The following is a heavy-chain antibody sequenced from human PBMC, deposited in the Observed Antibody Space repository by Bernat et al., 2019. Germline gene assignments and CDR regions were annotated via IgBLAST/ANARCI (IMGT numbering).Heavy chain of an antibody. CDR1: GGAISSGDYY. D-gene: IGHD3-22*01. CDR3: ARVRASSGSYSAVDY. V-gene: IGHV4-30-4*01. J-gene: IGHJ4*02. Sequence: QVQLQESGPGLVKPSQTLSLTCTVSGGAISSGDYYWSWIRQPPGKGLECMGYMYYSGSTYYNPSLKSRVTISVDTSQNQFSLSLSSVTAADSAVYYCARVRASSGSYSAVDYWGQGTLVTVSS. CDR2: MYYSGST.